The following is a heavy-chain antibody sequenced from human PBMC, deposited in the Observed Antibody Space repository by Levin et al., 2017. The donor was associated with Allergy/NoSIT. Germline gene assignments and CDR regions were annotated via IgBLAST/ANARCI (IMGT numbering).Heavy chain of an antibody. J-gene: IGHJ5*02. Sequence: PGGSLRLSCSASGFTFSSYAMHWVRQAPGKGLEYVSAISSNGGSTYYANSVKGRFSISRDNSKNTLYLQMTSLRAEDTAVYYCVKGRIAIFGVVTDIWFDPWGQGTLVTVSS. CDR2: ISSNGGST. D-gene: IGHD3-3*01. CDR3: VKGRIAIFGVVTDIWFDP. V-gene: IGHV3-64D*06. CDR1: GFTFSSYA.